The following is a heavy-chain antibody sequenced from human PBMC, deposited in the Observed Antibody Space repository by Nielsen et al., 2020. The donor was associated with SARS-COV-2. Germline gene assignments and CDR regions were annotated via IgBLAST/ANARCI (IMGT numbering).Heavy chain of an antibody. V-gene: IGHV5-51*01. D-gene: IGHD3-22*01. Sequence: GGSLKISCKGSGYSFTSYWIGWVRQMPGKGLEWMGIIYPGDSDTRYSPSFQGQVTISADKSISTAYLQWSSLKASDTAMYYCARLNSYYYDSSGYYSHFDYWGQGTLVTVSS. CDR2: IYPGDSDT. J-gene: IGHJ4*02. CDR3: ARLNSYYYDSSGYYSHFDY. CDR1: GYSFTSYW.